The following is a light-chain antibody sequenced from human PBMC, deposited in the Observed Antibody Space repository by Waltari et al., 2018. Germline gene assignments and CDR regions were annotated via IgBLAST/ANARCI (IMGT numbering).Light chain of an antibody. CDR1: SSDVGGSNY. Sequence: QSALTQPASVSGSPGQSITISCTGTSSDVGGSNYVSWYQQHPGKAPKPMIYDVSDRPSGVSNRFSGSKSGNTASLTISGLQAEDEAYYYCSSYTSSNTYVFGTGTKVTVL. J-gene: IGLJ1*01. CDR3: SSYTSSNTYV. CDR2: DVS. V-gene: IGLV2-14*03.